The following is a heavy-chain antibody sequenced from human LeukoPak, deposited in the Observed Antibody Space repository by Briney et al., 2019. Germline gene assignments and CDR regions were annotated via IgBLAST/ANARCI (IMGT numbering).Heavy chain of an antibody. CDR2: ISYDGSNK. J-gene: IGHJ4*02. D-gene: IGHD6-13*01. Sequence: GGSLRLSCAASGFTFSSYAMHWVRQAPGKGLEWVAVISYDGSNKYYADSVKGRFTISRDNSKNTLYLQMNSLRAEDTAVYYCARVGSSWYVFWGQGTLVTVSS. CDR3: ARVGSSWYVF. V-gene: IGHV3-30*04. CDR1: GFTFSSYA.